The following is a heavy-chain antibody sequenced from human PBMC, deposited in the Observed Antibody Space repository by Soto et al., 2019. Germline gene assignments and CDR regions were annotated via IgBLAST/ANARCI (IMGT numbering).Heavy chain of an antibody. CDR1: GGSFSGYY. V-gene: IGHV4-34*01. D-gene: IGHD2-15*01. CDR3: ARYNSEVVGFDF. CDR2: INHSGST. J-gene: IGHJ4*02. Sequence: PSETLSLTCAVYGGSFSGYYWSWIRQPPGKGLEWIGEINHSGSTNYNPSLKSRVTISVDTSKNQFSLKLSSVTAADTAVYYCARYNSEVVGFDFWVQGTQVTVS.